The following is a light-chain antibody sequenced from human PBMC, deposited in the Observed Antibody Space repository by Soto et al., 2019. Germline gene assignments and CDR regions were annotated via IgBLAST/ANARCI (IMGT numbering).Light chain of an antibody. CDR3: QHCYSTPFA. CDR1: QNISFY. V-gene: IGKV1-39*01. J-gene: IGKJ3*01. CDR2: AAS. Sequence: DIQMTQSPSSLSASVGDRVTITCRASQNISFYLNCYQQKPVKAPNLLISAASNLQSGVPSRFSGSGSGTDFTLTISSLQPEDFATYYCQHCYSTPFAFGPGTKVDIK.